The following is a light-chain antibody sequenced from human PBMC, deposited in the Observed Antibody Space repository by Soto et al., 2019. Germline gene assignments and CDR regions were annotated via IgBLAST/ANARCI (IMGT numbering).Light chain of an antibody. CDR1: QSVSSN. CDR3: QQYNNWPMYT. V-gene: IGKV3-15*01. Sequence: EIVVTQSPATLSVSPGERATLSCRASQSVSSNLAWYQQKPGQAPRLLVYGASTRATGIPARFSCSGSGTEFTLTISSLQSEDFAVYYCQQYNNWPMYTFGQGTKLEIK. J-gene: IGKJ2*01. CDR2: GAS.